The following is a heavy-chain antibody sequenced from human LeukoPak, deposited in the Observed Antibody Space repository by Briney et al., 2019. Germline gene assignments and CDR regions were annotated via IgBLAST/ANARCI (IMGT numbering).Heavy chain of an antibody. V-gene: IGHV1-46*01. CDR1: GYTFTSYY. CDR2: INPSGGST. Sequence: ASVKVSCKASGYTFTSYYMHWVRQAPGQGLEWMGIINPSGGSTSYAQKFQGRVTMTRDTSTSTVYMELSSLRPEDTAVYYCARDGNSYGHDYWGQGTLVTVSS. CDR3: ARDGNSYGHDY. D-gene: IGHD5-18*01. J-gene: IGHJ4*02.